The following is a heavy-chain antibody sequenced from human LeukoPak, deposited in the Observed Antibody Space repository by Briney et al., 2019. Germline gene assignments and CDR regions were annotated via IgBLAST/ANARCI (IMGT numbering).Heavy chain of an antibody. D-gene: IGHD4-17*01. J-gene: IGHJ4*02. V-gene: IGHV4-59*01. CDR1: AGSISSYY. CDR2: IYYSGST. Sequence: PSETLSLTCTVSAGSISSYYWSWIRQPPGKGLEWIGHIYYSGSTNYNPSLKSRVTISVDTSKNQFSLKLSSVTAADTAVYYCAREINGDYGFDYWGQGALVTVSS. CDR3: AREINGDYGFDY.